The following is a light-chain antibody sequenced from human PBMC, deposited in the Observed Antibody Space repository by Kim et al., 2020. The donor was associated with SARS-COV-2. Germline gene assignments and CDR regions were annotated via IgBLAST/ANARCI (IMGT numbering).Light chain of an antibody. CDR3: QQYGSSPLT. J-gene: IGKJ4*01. CDR1: QSISSSS. CDR2: GAS. V-gene: IGKV3-20*01. Sequence: EIVLTQSPGTLSLSPGERATLSCRASQSISSSSLAWYQQKPGQAPRLLIYGASSRATGSPDRFSGSGSGTDFTLTISRLEPEDFAVYYCQQYGSSPLTFGGGTKLEIK.